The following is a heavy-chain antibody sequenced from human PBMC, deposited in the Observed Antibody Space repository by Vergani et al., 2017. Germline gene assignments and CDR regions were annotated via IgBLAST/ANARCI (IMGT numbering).Heavy chain of an antibody. Sequence: QVQLVQSGAEVKKPGASVKVSCKASGYTFTRYDTNWVRQATGQRLEWIGWMNTNSGNTGYAQKFQGRVTMPRTTSISTAYMELSSLRSEDTAVYYCARGTQRVLEWLYYMYVWGKGTTVTVSS. CDR2: MNTNSGNT. J-gene: IGHJ6*03. CDR1: GYTFTRYD. D-gene: IGHD3-3*01. CDR3: ARGTQRVLEWLYYMYV. V-gene: IGHV1-8*01.